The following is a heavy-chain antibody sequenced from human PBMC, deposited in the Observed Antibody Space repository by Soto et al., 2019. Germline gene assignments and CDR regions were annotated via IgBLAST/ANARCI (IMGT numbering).Heavy chain of an antibody. D-gene: IGHD3-10*01. V-gene: IGHV1-18*01. Sequence: QVQLMQSRPDMKKPGASVQVSCKASGYSFVSYGIIWVRQAPGQGLEWMGWSSGFNGKTNYAQHLQDRVTTTTEKSTGTAYMELRSLTSDDTAVYYCARVANGLFFDYWGQGTPVTVSS. J-gene: IGHJ4*02. CDR3: ARVANGLFFDY. CDR2: SSGFNGKT. CDR1: GYSFVSYG.